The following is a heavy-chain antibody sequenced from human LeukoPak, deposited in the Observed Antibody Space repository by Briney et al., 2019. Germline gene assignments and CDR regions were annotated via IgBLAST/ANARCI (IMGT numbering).Heavy chain of an antibody. J-gene: IGHJ4*02. CDR1: GYTFTGFY. Sequence: ASVTFSCTASGYTFTGFYMHWVRQAPGQGLEWMGWINPNSGGTNYAQKFQGRVTMTRDTSISTAYMELSRLRSEDTAVYYCANWIAAAGDYFDYWGQGTLVTVSS. D-gene: IGHD6-13*01. V-gene: IGHV1-2*02. CDR3: ANWIAAAGDYFDY. CDR2: INPNSGGT.